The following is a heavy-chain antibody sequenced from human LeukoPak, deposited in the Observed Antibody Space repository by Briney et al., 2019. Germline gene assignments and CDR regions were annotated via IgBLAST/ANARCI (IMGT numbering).Heavy chain of an antibody. D-gene: IGHD2/OR15-2a*01. CDR1: GFTFSSYS. CDR2: ISSSSSYI. J-gene: IGHJ3*02. Sequence: GGSLRLSCAASGFTFSSYSMNWVRQALGKGLEWVSSISSSSSYIYYADSVKGRFTISRDNAKNSLYLQMNSLRAEDTAVYYCARDNRGAFDIWGQGTMVTVSS. V-gene: IGHV3-21*01. CDR3: ARDNRGAFDI.